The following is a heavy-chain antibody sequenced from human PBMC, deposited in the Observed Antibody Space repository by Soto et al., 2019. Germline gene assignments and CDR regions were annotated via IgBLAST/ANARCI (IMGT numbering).Heavy chain of an antibody. Sequence: GESLKISCKGSGYSFTSYWIGWVRQMPGKGLEWMGIIYPGDSDTRYSPSFQGQVTISADKSISTAYLQWSSLKASDTAMYYCARAQPYGSGSYYNVYYLDYWGQGTLVTVSS. V-gene: IGHV5-51*01. J-gene: IGHJ4*02. CDR3: ARAQPYGSGSYYNVYYLDY. CDR2: IYPGDSDT. CDR1: GYSFTSYW. D-gene: IGHD3-10*01.